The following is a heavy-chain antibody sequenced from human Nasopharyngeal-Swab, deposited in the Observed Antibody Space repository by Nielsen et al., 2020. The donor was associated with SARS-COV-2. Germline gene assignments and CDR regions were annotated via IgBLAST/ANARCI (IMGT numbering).Heavy chain of an antibody. CDR1: GGSFSGYD. Sequence: SETLSLTCAVYGGSFSGYDWSWIRQSPGKGLEWIGEINQSGGTKYSPSLKSRVTLSVDTSKNQFSLKLRSVTAADTAVYYCATLPVSPYYFENWGQGLLVTVSS. CDR2: INQSGGT. V-gene: IGHV4-34*01. J-gene: IGHJ4*02. CDR3: ATLPVSPYYFEN.